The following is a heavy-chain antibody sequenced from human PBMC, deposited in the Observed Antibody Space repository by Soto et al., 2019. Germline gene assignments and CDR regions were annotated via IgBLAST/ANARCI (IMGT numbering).Heavy chain of an antibody. V-gene: IGHV4-4*02. Sequence: SETLSLTCAVSAGSISSNSWWIWVRQPPGKGLEWIGEIYHSGSTTYSPSLKSPVTISVDKSKNQFSLKLSSVTAADTAVYYCARRGDGSGSLDYWGRGTLVTVSS. J-gene: IGHJ4*02. D-gene: IGHD3-10*01. CDR1: AGSISSNSW. CDR3: ARRGDGSGSLDY. CDR2: IYHSGST.